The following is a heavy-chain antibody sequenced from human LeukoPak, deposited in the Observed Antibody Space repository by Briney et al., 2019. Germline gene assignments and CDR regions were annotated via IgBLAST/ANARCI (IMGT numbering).Heavy chain of an antibody. V-gene: IGHV4-34*01. Sequence: SETLSLTCAVYGGSFSGYYWSWIRQPPGKGLEWIGEINHSGSTNYNPSLKSRVTISVDTSKNQFSLKLSSVTAADTAVYYCARFRRGLRIVVVPAAIPEGFDYWAREPWSPSPQ. CDR3: ARFRRGLRIVVVPAAIPEGFDY. CDR1: GGSFSGYY. CDR2: INHSGST. J-gene: IGHJ4*02. D-gene: IGHD2-2*02.